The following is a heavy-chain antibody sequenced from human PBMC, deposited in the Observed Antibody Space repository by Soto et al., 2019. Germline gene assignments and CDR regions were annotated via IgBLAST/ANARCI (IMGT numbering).Heavy chain of an antibody. V-gene: IGHV4-39*01. CDR2: IYYSGST. J-gene: IGHJ4*02. CDR1: EGSISSSSYC. D-gene: IGHD6-19*01. Sequence: ASLIQPDPCTVSEGSISSSSYCWSRKRQPPGKGLEWIGSIYYSGSTYYNPSLKSRVTISVDSSKNHLSLKLSSVTAADTAVYYCARHLYYGDSSGYYGYRGQGALVTVSS. CDR3: ARHLYYGDSSGYYGY.